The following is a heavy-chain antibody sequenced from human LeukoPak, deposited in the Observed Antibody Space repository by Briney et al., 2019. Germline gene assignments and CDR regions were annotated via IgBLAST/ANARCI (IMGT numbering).Heavy chain of an antibody. CDR1: GFTFSSYA. J-gene: IGHJ3*02. CDR3: AAGPIDQPAHAFDI. CDR2: ISGSGGST. D-gene: IGHD1-14*01. Sequence: GGSPRLSCAASGFTFSSYAMSWVRQAPGKGLEWVSAISGSGGSTYYADSVKGRFTISRDNSKNTLYLQMNSLRAEDTAVYYCAAGPIDQPAHAFDIWGQGTMVTVSS. V-gene: IGHV3-23*01.